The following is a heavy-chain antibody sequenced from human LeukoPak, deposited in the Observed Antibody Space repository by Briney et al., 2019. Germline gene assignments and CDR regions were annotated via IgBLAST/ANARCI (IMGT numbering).Heavy chain of an antibody. J-gene: IGHJ4*02. D-gene: IGHD2-2*01. CDR2: IIPIFGTA. CDR3: ATHQQYGLLDY. V-gene: IGHV1-69*01. Sequence: SVKVSCKASGGTFSSYAISWVRQAPGQGLEWMGGIIPIFGTANYAQKFQGRVTITADESTSTAYMELSSLRSDDTAVYYCATHQQYGLLDYWGQGTLVTVSS. CDR1: GGTFSSYA.